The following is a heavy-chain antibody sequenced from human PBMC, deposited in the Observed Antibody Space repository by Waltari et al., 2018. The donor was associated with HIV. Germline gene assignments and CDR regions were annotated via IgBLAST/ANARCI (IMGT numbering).Heavy chain of an antibody. D-gene: IGHD5-18*01. V-gene: IGHV4-39*01. CDR2: SYYSGST. J-gene: IGHJ4*02. CDR3: AKHMTALVPFDY. Sequence: QLQLQESGPGLVKPSETLSLTCSVSGGSISSSSYYWGWIRQPPGKGLEWIGSSYYSGSTYYNTSLKSRVTISVDTSKNQFSLNLNSVTAADTAVYFCAKHMTALVPFDYWGQGTLVTVSS. CDR1: GGSISSSSYY.